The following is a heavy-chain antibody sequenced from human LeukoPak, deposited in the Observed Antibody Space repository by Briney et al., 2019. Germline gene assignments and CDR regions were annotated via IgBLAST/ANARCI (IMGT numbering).Heavy chain of an antibody. V-gene: IGHV1-2*02. CDR2: INPNSGGT. Sequence: ASVKVSCKASGYTFTGYYMHWVRQAPGQGLEWMGWINPNSGGTNYAQKFQGRVTMTRDTSISTAYMELSRLRSDDTAVYYCARAPLWEDNGYYYYYMDVWGKGTTVTVSS. CDR1: GYTFTGYY. CDR3: ARAPLWEDNGYYYYYMDV. J-gene: IGHJ6*03. D-gene: IGHD1-26*01.